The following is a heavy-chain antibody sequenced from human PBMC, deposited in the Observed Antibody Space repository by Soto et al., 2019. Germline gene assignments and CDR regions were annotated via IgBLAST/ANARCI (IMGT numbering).Heavy chain of an antibody. CDR2: ITGSGDAT. CDR1: GFTFISSA. D-gene: IGHD6-6*01. V-gene: IGHV3-23*01. J-gene: IGHJ6*02. CDR3: ARDTQSSRNYYYGMDV. Sequence: GGSLRLSCSASGFTFISSAMSWFRQAPGKGLEWLSHITGSGDATSYADSVKGRFAISRDNSKNTLYLQMNSLRAEDTAVYYCARDTQSSRNYYYGMDVWGQGTTVTVSS.